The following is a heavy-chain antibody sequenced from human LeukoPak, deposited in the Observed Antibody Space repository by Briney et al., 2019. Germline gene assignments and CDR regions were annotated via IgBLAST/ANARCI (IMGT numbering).Heavy chain of an antibody. V-gene: IGHV1-18*01. J-gene: IGHJ4*02. CDR1: GYKFTSYG. CDR2: ISTHNGLA. CDR3: VRLSGQWLVHSYFDH. Sequence: EASVKVSCKASGYKFTSYGLAWVRQAPGHGPEYMGWISTHNGLADYSEKFRGRVTMTTDTSANSAYMELKSLRSDDTAIYYCVRLSGQWLVHSYFDHWGQGTQVIVSS. D-gene: IGHD6-19*01.